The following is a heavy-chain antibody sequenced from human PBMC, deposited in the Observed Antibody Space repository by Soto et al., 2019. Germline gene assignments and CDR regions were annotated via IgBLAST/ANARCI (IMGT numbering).Heavy chain of an antibody. CDR1: GFTFSSYG. D-gene: IGHD1-20*01. CDR3: GRDPIVGIYYYYGMDV. V-gene: IGHV3-33*01. CDR2: IWYDGSNK. Sequence: GGSLRLSCAASGFTFSSYGMHWVRQAPGKGLEWVAVIWYDGSNKYYADSVKGRFTISRDNSKNTLYLQMNSLRAEDTAVYYCGRDPIVGIYYYYGMDVWCQGTTVTVSS. J-gene: IGHJ6*02.